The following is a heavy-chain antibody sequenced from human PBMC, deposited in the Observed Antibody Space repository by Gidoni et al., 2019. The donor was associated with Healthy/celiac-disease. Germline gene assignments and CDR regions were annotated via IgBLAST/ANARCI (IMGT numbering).Heavy chain of an antibody. J-gene: IGHJ6*02. Sequence: EVQLVESGGGLIQPGGSLRLSCAASGFTVSSNYMSWVRQAPGKGLEWVSVIYSGGSTYYADSVKGRFTISRDNSKNTLYLQMNSLRAEDTAVYYCARSRGADCSSTSCFTYYYYYYGMDVWGQGTTVTVSS. CDR3: ARSRGADCSSTSCFTYYYYYYGMDV. D-gene: IGHD2-2*02. CDR1: GFTVSSNY. CDR2: IYSGGST. V-gene: IGHV3-53*01.